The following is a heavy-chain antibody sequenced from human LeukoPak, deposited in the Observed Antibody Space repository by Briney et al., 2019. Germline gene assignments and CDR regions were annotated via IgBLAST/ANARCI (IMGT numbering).Heavy chain of an antibody. D-gene: IGHD3-16*02. Sequence: GASVKASCKASGYTFTGYYMHWVRQAPGQGLEWMGWINPNSGGTNYAQKFQGRVTMTRDTSISTAYMELSRLRSDDTAVYYCARGLRLGELSFRNWFDPWGQGTLVTVSS. J-gene: IGHJ5*02. CDR2: INPNSGGT. CDR1: GYTFTGYY. V-gene: IGHV1-2*02. CDR3: ARGLRLGELSFRNWFDP.